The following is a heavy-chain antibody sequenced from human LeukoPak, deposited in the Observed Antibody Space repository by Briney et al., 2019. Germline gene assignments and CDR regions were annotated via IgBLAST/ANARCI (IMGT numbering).Heavy chain of an antibody. CDR3: VRLGSGY. CDR2: INSDGSFT. CDR1: GFTFDDYA. D-gene: IGHD3-10*01. J-gene: IGHJ4*02. V-gene: IGHV3-74*01. Sequence: PGGSLRLSCAASGFTFDDYAMHWVRQVPGKGLVWVSRINSDGSFTHNVDSVKGRFSISRDNSKNTLYLHMTSLKVEDTAVYYCVRLGSGYWGQGALVTVSS.